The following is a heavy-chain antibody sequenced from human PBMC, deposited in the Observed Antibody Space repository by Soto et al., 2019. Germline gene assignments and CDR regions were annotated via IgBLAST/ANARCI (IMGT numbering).Heavy chain of an antibody. V-gene: IGHV2-5*01. D-gene: IGHD3-3*01. J-gene: IGHJ4*02. CDR3: AHTFDVWSGYYPGFDY. Sequence: ESGPTLVNPAQTLTLTCTFSGFTLSTSPMGVGWIRQPPGKALEWLALIYWNDNKHYSPSLKSRLTVTEDTSKTQVILTMTIMDPVDTATYYCAHTFDVWSGYYPGFDYWGPGILVTVSS. CDR2: IYWNDNK. CDR1: GFTLSTSPMG.